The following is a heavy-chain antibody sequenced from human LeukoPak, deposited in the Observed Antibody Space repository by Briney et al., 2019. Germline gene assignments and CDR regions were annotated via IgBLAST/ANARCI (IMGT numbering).Heavy chain of an antibody. D-gene: IGHD3-10*01. V-gene: IGHV3-48*02. CDR1: GFTFSSYT. CDR3: ARAVYYSNYLGY. CDR2: ISTTSRAI. Sequence: PGGSLRLSCAASGFTFSSYTMNWVRQAPGKGLEWVAHISTTSRAIYYADSVRGRFTVSRDNAKNSLFLQMNSLRDEDTAMYYCARAVYYSNYLGYWGQGTLVTVSS. J-gene: IGHJ4*01.